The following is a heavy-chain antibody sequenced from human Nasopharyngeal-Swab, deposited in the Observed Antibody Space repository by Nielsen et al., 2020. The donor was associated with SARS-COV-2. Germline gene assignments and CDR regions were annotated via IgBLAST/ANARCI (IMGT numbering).Heavy chain of an antibody. V-gene: IGHV4-39*07. D-gene: IGHD2-21*01. J-gene: IGHJ6*02. CDR3: VRDTGCGGDCPKEVNSYGMDV. CDR2: IYYSGST. Sequence: WIRQPPGKGLEWIGSIYYSGSTYYNPSLKSRVTISVDTSKNQFSLKLSSVTAADTAVYYCVRDTGCGGDCPKEVNSYGMDVWGQGTTVTVSS.